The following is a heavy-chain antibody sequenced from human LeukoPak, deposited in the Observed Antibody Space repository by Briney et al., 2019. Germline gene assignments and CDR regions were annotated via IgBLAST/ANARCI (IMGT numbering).Heavy chain of an antibody. CDR1: GYTLTELS. D-gene: IGHD6-19*01. Sequence: GASVKVSCKVSGYTLTELSMHWVRQAPGKGLECMGGFDPDDGETIYAQKFQGRVTMTEDTSTDTAYMELSSLRSEDTAVYYCATIRVRYSSGWYLRSSEYFQHWGQGTLVTVSS. V-gene: IGHV1-24*01. CDR3: ATIRVRYSSGWYLRSSEYFQH. J-gene: IGHJ1*01. CDR2: FDPDDGET.